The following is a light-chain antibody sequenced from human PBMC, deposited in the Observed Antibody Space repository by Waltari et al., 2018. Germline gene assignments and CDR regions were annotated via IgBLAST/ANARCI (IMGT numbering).Light chain of an antibody. J-gene: IGKJ4*01. CDR3: QQYNKWPPLT. CDR2: GAS. V-gene: IGKV3-15*01. Sequence: EVLMTQSPATLSVSPGERVTLSCRASQNIHDNLAWYQQKPGQAPRLLIYGASTRATGITARFRGSGSGTEFTLTINSLQYEDLGIYYCQQYNKWPPLTFGGGTKVEIK. CDR1: QNIHDN.